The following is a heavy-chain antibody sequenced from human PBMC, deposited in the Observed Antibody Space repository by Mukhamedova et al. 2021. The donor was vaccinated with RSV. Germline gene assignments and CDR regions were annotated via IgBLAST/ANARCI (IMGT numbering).Heavy chain of an antibody. CDR3: ARDWKAARLTWFDP. CDR2: IYTSGST. J-gene: IGHJ5*02. Sequence: GWIGRIYTSGSTNYNPSLKSRVTMSVDTSKNQFSLKLSSVTAADTAVYYCARDWKAARLTWFDPWGQGTLVTVSS. D-gene: IGHD6-6*01. V-gene: IGHV4-4*07.